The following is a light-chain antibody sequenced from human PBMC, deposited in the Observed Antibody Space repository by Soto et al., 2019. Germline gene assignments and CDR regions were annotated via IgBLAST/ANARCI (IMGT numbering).Light chain of an antibody. J-gene: IGKJ1*01. CDR3: QQYYSTPRT. CDR2: WAS. Sequence: DIVMTQSPDSLAVSLGERATINCKSSQSVLHSSNNKNYLAWYQQKSGQPPNLLIYWASTRESGVPDRFSGSGSGTDFTLTISSLQAEDVAVYYCQQYYSTPRTFGQGTKVDI. CDR1: QSVLHSSNNKNY. V-gene: IGKV4-1*01.